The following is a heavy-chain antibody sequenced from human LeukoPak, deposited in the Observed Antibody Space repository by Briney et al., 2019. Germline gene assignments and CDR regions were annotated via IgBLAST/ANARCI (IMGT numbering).Heavy chain of an antibody. CDR2: ISSSSSYI. D-gene: IGHD3-22*01. J-gene: IGHJ4*02. CDR1: GFTFSSYS. CDR3: ARAMEYYDSSGNFDY. Sequence: GGSLRLSCAASGFTFSSYSMNWVRQAPGKGLEWVSSISSSSSYIYYADSVKGRFTISRDNAKNSLYLQMNSLGAEDTAVYYCARAMEYYDSSGNFDYWGQGTLVTVSS. V-gene: IGHV3-21*01.